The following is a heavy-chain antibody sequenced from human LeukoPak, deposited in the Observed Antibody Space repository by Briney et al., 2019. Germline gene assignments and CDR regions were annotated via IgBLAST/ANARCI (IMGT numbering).Heavy chain of an antibody. CDR2: INHSGST. J-gene: IGHJ4*02. CDR3: ARRVTWFGSYFDY. CDR1: GGSFSGYY. V-gene: IGHV4-34*01. D-gene: IGHD3-10*01. Sequence: SETLSLTCAVYGGSFSGYYWSWIRQPPGKGLEWIGEINHSGSTNYNPSLKSRVTISVDTSKNQFSLKLSSVTAADTAVYYCARRVTWFGSYFDYWGQGTLVTVSS.